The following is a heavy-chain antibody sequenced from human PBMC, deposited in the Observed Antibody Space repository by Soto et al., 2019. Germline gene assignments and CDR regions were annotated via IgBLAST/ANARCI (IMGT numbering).Heavy chain of an antibody. V-gene: IGHV1-3*01. J-gene: IGHJ4*02. Sequence: ASVKVSCKASGYRVTQYVIHWVRQAPGQRLEWMGWIGAGDGKTYYSQNFQGRVTITKDTSASTVYMELSSLVSEDTAVYYCVRDYASDSGVHLDFWGQGTLVTVSS. CDR1: GYRVTQYV. D-gene: IGHD3-22*01. CDR3: VRDYASDSGVHLDF. CDR2: IGAGDGKT.